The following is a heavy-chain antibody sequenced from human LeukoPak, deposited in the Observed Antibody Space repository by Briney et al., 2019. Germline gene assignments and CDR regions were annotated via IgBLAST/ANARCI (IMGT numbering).Heavy chain of an antibody. J-gene: IGHJ1*01. CDR3: ARDRRSPHSAYDWWHLDI. CDR1: GFSFGDYY. D-gene: IGHD5-12*01. V-gene: IGHV3-11*01. Sequence: NPGGSLRLSCEASGFSFGDYYMTWIRQAPGKGLEWISNINSNSYTIYYADSVKGRFTISRGNAKRSLYLQMDRLRAEDTAVYYCARDRRSPHSAYDWWHLDIWGQGTLVAVSS. CDR2: INSNSYTI.